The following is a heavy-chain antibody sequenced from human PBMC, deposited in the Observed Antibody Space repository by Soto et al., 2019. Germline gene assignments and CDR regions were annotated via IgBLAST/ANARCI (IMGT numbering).Heavy chain of an antibody. D-gene: IGHD3-16*01. Sequence: QVQLVQSGAEVKKPGSSVKVSCKASGGTFSSYSINWVRQAPGQGLEWMGGIIPIFGPANYAQKFQARVTLTADASTSTAHMELSSLRNEDTAVYYCARPFQSWPGGWYFDLWGRGTLVTVSS. V-gene: IGHV1-69*01. CDR3: ARPFQSWPGGWYFDL. CDR1: GGTFSSYS. J-gene: IGHJ2*01. CDR2: IIPIFGPA.